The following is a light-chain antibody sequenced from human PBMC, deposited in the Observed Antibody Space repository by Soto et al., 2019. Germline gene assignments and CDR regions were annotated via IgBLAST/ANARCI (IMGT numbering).Light chain of an antibody. CDR1: QDIRGA. Sequence: AIQVTQSPSSLSASVGDRVTITCRASQDIRGALAWYQQKPGKAPKLLIYDVSTLESGVPSRFSGSGSGTEFTLTISSLQPEDFGTHYCQQFTSYPITFGPGTRLEIK. J-gene: IGKJ5*01. CDR3: QQFTSYPIT. V-gene: IGKV1-13*02. CDR2: DVS.